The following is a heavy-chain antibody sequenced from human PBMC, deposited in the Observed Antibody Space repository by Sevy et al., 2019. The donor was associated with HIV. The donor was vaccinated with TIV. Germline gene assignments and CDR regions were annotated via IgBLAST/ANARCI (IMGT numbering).Heavy chain of an antibody. V-gene: IGHV1-18*01. CDR1: GYTFTSYG. J-gene: IGHJ6*02. D-gene: IGHD3-10*01. Sequence: ASVKVSCKASGYTFTSYGISWVRQAPGQGLEWMGWISAYNGNTNYAQKLQGRVTMTTDTSTSTAYMELRSLRSDDTAVYYCARVRYYYGSGRNGMDVWGQGTTFTVSS. CDR2: ISAYNGNT. CDR3: ARVRYYYGSGRNGMDV.